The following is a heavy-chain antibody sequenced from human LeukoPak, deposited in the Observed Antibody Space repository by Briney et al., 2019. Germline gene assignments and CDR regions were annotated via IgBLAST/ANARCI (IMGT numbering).Heavy chain of an antibody. CDR1: GGSISSYY. CDR3: ARDCPGKQLIHGFDY. V-gene: IGHV4-4*07. J-gene: IGHJ4*02. CDR2: IYTSGST. D-gene: IGHD6-13*01. Sequence: SETLSLTCTVSGGSISSYYWSWIRQPAGKGLEWIGRIYTSGSTNYNPSLKGRVTMSVDTSKHQFSLKLSSVTAADTAVYYCARDCPGKQLIHGFDYWGQGTLVTVSS.